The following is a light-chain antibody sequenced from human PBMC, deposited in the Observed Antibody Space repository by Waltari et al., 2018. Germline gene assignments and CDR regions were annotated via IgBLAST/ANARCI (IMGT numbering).Light chain of an antibody. CDR3: SSYTSSSTT. J-gene: IGLJ3*02. Sequence: QSALTQPASVSGSPGLSITIPCTATGRDVGGYNYVSWYQQHPGKAPKLMIYEVSNRPSGVSNRFSGSKSGNTASLTISGLQAEDEADYYCSSYTSSSTTFGGGTKLTVL. V-gene: IGLV2-14*01. CDR1: GRDVGGYNY. CDR2: EVS.